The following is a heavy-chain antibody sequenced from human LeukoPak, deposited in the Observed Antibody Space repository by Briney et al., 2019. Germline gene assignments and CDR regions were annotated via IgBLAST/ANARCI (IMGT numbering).Heavy chain of an antibody. CDR3: ASSGYLPQTFDY. D-gene: IGHD3-22*01. Sequence: SETLSLTCTVSRGSISSYYCSWIRQPPGKGLEWIGYSHYTGRTNYNPSLKSRVTISVDTSKSQFSLKLHSVTAADTAVYYCASSGYLPQTFDYWGQGALVTVSS. CDR1: RGSISSYY. J-gene: IGHJ4*02. CDR2: SHYTGRT. V-gene: IGHV4-59*01.